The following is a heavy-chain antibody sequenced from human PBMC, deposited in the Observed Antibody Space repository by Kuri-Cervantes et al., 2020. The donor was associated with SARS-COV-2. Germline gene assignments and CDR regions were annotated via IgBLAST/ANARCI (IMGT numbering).Heavy chain of an antibody. V-gene: IGHV4-59*01. Sequence: SETLSLTCTVSGGSISSYYWSWIRQPPGKGLKWIGYIYYSGSTNYNPSLKSRVTISVDTSKNQFSLKLSSVTAADTAVYYCARVSSGWAYYFDYWGQGTLVTVSS. J-gene: IGHJ4*02. CDR1: GGSISSYY. CDR3: ARVSSGWAYYFDY. D-gene: IGHD6-19*01. CDR2: IYYSGST.